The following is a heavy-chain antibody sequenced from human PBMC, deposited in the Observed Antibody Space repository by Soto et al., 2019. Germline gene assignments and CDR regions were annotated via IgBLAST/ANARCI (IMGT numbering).Heavy chain of an antibody. CDR3: AGREYSSSSLYLYYYAMDD. J-gene: IGHJ6*02. D-gene: IGHD6-6*01. CDR1: GGSFSNYY. Sequence: PSETLSLTCALYGGSFSNYYWSWIRQPPGKGLEWIGEINHSGDTKYNPSLKSRVTISVDTSKNQISLRLNSVSAADSAVYYCAGREYSSSSLYLYYYAMDDWGQRTAVTVSS. CDR2: INHSGDT. V-gene: IGHV4-34*01.